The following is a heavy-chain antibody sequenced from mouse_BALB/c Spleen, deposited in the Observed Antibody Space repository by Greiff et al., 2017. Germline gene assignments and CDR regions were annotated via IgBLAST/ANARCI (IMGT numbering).Heavy chain of an antibody. CDR2: INPSSGYT. Sequence: QVHVKQSGAELARPGASVKMSCKASGYTFTSYTMHWVKQRPGQGLEWIGYINPSSGYTNYNQKFKDKATLTADKSSSTAYMQLSSLTSEDSAVYYCARALNWGPIDYWGQGTTLTVSP. J-gene: IGHJ2*01. V-gene: IGHV1-4*01. CDR3: ARALNWGPIDY. D-gene: IGHD4-1*01. CDR1: GYTFTSYT.